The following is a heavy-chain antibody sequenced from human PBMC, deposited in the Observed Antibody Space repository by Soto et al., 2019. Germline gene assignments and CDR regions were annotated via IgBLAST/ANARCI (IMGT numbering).Heavy chain of an antibody. CDR2: ISYDGSNK. D-gene: IGHD2-15*01. J-gene: IGHJ3*02. V-gene: IGHV3-30-3*01. CDR1: GFTFSSYA. Sequence: QVQLVESGGGVVQPGRSLRLSCAVSGFTFSSYAMHWVRQAPGKGLEWVAVISYDGSNKYYADSVKGRFTISRDNSKNTLYLQMNSLRAEDTAVCYCAREYCSGGSSDAFDIWGQGTMVTVSS. CDR3: AREYCSGGSSDAFDI.